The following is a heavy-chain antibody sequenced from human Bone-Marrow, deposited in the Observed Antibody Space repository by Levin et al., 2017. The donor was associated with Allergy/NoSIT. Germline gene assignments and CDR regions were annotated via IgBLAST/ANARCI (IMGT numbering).Heavy chain of an antibody. J-gene: IGHJ5*02. D-gene: IGHD6-13*01. V-gene: IGHV1-8*01. CDR1: GYTFTSYD. CDR2: MNPNSGNT. CDR3: ARSGIAAAGTRGGWFDP. Sequence: ASVKVSCKASGYTFTSYDINWVRQATGQGLEWMGWMNPNSGNTGYAQKFQGRVTMTRNTSISTAYMELSSLRSEDTAVYYCARSGIAAAGTRGGWFDPWGQGTLVTVSS.